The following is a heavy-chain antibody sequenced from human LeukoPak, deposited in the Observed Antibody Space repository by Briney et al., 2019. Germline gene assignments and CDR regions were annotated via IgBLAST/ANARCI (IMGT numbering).Heavy chain of an antibody. V-gene: IGHV3-23*01. CDR3: AKRPSDYGDYVSYFDY. D-gene: IGHD4-17*01. J-gene: IGHJ4*02. CDR2: ISGSGGST. CDR1: GFTLSSYA. Sequence: GGSLILSCAASGFTLSSYAMSWVRQAPGKGLEWVSAISGSGGSTFYADSVKGRFTISRDNSKDTLYLQMNSLRAEDTAVYYCAKRPSDYGDYVSYFDYWGQGTLVTVSS.